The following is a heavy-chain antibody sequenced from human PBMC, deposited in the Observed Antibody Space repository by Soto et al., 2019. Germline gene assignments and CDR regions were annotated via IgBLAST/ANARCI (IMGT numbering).Heavy chain of an antibody. V-gene: IGHV4-59*01. CDR1: GGYISSYY. D-gene: IGHD3-22*01. Sequence: SETLSLTCTVSGGYISSYYWSWIRQPPGKGLEWIGYIYYSGSTNYNPSLKSRVTISVDTSKNQFSLKLSSVTAADTAVYYCARDSYYDSSGYSMDVWGQGTTVTVSS. J-gene: IGHJ6*02. CDR3: ARDSYYDSSGYSMDV. CDR2: IYYSGST.